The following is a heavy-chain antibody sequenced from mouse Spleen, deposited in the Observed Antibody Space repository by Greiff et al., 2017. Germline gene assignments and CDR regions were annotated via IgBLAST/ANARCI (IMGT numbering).Heavy chain of an antibody. CDR3: ARGGLGRYAMDY. V-gene: IGHV5-9-1*01. Sequence: EVKLMESGGGLVKPGGSLKLSCAASGFTFSSYAMSWVRQTPEKRLEWVATISSGGSYTYYPDSVKGRFTISRDNAKNTLYLQMSSLRSEDTAMYYCARGGLGRYAMDYWGQGTSVTVSS. J-gene: IGHJ4*01. D-gene: IGHD3-3*01. CDR2: ISSGGSYT. CDR1: GFTFSSYA.